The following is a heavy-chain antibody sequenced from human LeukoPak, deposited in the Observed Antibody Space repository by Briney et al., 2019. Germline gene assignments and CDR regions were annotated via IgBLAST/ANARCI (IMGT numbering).Heavy chain of an antibody. Sequence: SVKVSCKASAGTLSSYAITWLRQAPGQGFQYMGGIIPVLGRTNYPQNFPGRVTITTDDSMTTVYMELRSLKSEDTAIYYCARKYYYYNLGYTGWGQGTLVTVSP. CDR2: IIPVLGRT. CDR3: ARKYYYYNLGYTG. CDR1: AGTLSSYA. V-gene: IGHV1-69*05. D-gene: IGHD3-10*01. J-gene: IGHJ4*02.